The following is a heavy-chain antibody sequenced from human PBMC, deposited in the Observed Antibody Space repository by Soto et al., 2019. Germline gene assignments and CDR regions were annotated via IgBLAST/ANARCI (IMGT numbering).Heavy chain of an antibody. Sequence: QVQLVQSGAEVKKPGSSVKVSCKASGGTFGSYAISWVRQAPGQGLEWMGGIIPIPGTANYAQKFQGRVTIAADEATSTAYMELSRLRSEDTAVYYCARSHGSSTSLEIYYYYYYGMDLWGHGTTVTVSS. CDR1: GGTFGSYA. CDR2: IIPIPGTA. CDR3: ARSHGSSTSLEIYYYYYYGMDL. V-gene: IGHV1-69*01. J-gene: IGHJ6*02. D-gene: IGHD2-2*01.